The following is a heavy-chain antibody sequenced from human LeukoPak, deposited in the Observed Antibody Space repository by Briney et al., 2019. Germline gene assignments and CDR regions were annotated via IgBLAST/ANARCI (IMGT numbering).Heavy chain of an antibody. V-gene: IGHV1-2*02. CDR3: ARSIVVPAEWLGWYEAGAYYFDY. Sequence: ASVKVSCKASGYTFTGYYMHWVRQAPGQGLEWMGWINPNSGGTNYAQKFQGRVTMTRDTSISTAYMELSRLRSDDTAVYYCARSIVVPAEWLGWYEAGAYYFDYWGQGTLVTVSS. D-gene: IGHD2-2*01. CDR2: INPNSGGT. J-gene: IGHJ4*02. CDR1: GYTFTGYY.